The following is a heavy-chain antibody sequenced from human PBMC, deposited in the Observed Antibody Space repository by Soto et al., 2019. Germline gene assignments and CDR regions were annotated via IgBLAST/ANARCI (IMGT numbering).Heavy chain of an antibody. D-gene: IGHD2-8*01. CDR3: AREGAHCTNGVCYGMDV. CDR1: GGTFSSCA. J-gene: IGHJ6*02. Sequence: QVQLVQSGAEVKKPGSSVKVSCKASGGTFSSCAISWVRQAPGQGLEWMGGIIPIFGTANYAQKFQGRVTITADKSTSTAYMELSILRSEDTAVYYCAREGAHCTNGVCYGMDVWGQGTTVTVSS. V-gene: IGHV1-69*06. CDR2: IIPIFGTA.